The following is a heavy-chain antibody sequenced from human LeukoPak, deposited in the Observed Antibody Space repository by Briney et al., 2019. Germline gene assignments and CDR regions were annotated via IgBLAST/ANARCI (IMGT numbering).Heavy chain of an antibody. CDR2: IKTNSGAT. CDR3: ARGRRILGGPENAGDFFDY. J-gene: IGHJ4*01. V-gene: IGHV1-2*02. D-gene: IGHD3-16*01. Sequence: ASVKVSCKAFGYTFTDYYLLWVRQAPGQGLEWMGWIKTNSGATDYAQNFEARVTMTRDTSSGTAYLDLSSLTSDDTAVYYCARGRRILGGPENAGDFFDYWGQGTLVIVSS. CDR1: GYTFTDYY.